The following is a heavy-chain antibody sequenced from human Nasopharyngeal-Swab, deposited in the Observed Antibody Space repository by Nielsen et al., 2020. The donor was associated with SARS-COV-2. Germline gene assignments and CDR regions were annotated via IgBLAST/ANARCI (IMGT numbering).Heavy chain of an antibody. J-gene: IGHJ6*02. CDR3: AKGAYSYGNYYYYYGMDV. Sequence: VRQMPGKGLEWLANIKQDGSEKYYVDSVKGRFTISRDNSKNTLYLQMNSLRAEDTAVYYCAKGAYSYGNYYYYYGMDVWGQGTTVTVSS. V-gene: IGHV3-7*03. D-gene: IGHD5-18*01. CDR2: IKQDGSEK.